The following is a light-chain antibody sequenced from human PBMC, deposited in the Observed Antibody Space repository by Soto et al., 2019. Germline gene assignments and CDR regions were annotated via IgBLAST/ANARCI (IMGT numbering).Light chain of an antibody. V-gene: IGLV2-14*01. CDR1: RSDVGGYNY. J-gene: IGLJ1*01. CDR3: SSYTSSSRV. Sequence: QSVLTQPASVSGSPGQSITISCTGTRSDVGGYNYVSWYQQHPGKAPKLMIYEVSNRPSGVSNRFSGSKSGNTASLTISGLQAEDEADYYCSSYTSSSRVFGTGTKLTVL. CDR2: EVS.